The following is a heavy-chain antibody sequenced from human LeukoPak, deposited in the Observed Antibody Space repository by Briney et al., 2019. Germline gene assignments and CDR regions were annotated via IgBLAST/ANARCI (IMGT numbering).Heavy chain of an antibody. Sequence: PERSLRLSCAASGFTFHNFAMYWVRQAPGKGLEWVTFIQYNGNNKYYADSVKGRSTISRDNSKNTLYLQMNSLRAEDTAVYYCAKDNRDYYIDYWGQGTLVTVSS. CDR2: IQYNGNNK. V-gene: IGHV3-30*04. D-gene: IGHD3-10*01. J-gene: IGHJ4*02. CDR3: AKDNRDYYIDY. CDR1: GFTFHNFA.